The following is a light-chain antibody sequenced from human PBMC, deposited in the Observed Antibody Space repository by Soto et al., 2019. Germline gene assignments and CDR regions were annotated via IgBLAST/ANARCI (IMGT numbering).Light chain of an antibody. Sequence: QSALTQPRSVSGSPGQSVTISCTGTSSDVGGYNYVSWYQHNPGKAPKLMIFDVSARPSGVPDRFSGSKSANTASLTISGLQAEDEADYYCCSYAGSYTFDVFGTGTKLTVL. CDR1: SSDVGGYNY. J-gene: IGLJ1*01. V-gene: IGLV2-11*01. CDR3: CSYAGSYTFDV. CDR2: DVS.